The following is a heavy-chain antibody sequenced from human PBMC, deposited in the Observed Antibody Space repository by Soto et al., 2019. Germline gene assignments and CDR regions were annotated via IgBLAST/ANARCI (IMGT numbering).Heavy chain of an antibody. CDR2: IYYSGST. CDR3: ARSYDFWSGYPDY. CDR1: GGSISSYY. J-gene: IGHJ4*02. D-gene: IGHD3-3*01. V-gene: IGHV4-59*01. Sequence: KPSETLSLTCTVSGGSISSYYWSWIRQPPGKGLEWIGYIYYSGSTNYNPSLKSRVTISVDTSKNQFSLKLSSVTAADTAVYYCARSYDFWSGYPDYWGQGTLVTVSS.